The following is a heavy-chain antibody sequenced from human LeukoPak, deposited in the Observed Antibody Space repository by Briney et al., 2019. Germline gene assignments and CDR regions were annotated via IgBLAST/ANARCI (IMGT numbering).Heavy chain of an antibody. CDR1: GYTLTELS. D-gene: IGHD6-19*01. Sequence: ASVKVSCKVSGYTLTELSMHWVRQAPGKGLEWMGGFDPEDGETIYAQKFQGRVTMTEDTSTDTAYMELSSLRSEDTAAYYCATGPPLRDSSPADYWGQGTLVTVSS. CDR2: FDPEDGET. V-gene: IGHV1-24*01. J-gene: IGHJ4*02. CDR3: ATGPPLRDSSPADY.